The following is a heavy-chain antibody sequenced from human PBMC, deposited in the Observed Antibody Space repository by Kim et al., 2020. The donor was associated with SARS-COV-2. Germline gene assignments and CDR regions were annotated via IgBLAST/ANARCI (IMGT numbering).Heavy chain of an antibody. CDR3: AQRGSSWYGVFDY. Sequence: RYSPSLKTRLTITKDTSKNQVVLTMTNMDPVDTATYYCAQRGSSWYGVFDYWGQGTLVTVSS. J-gene: IGHJ4*02. D-gene: IGHD6-13*01. V-gene: IGHV2-5*01.